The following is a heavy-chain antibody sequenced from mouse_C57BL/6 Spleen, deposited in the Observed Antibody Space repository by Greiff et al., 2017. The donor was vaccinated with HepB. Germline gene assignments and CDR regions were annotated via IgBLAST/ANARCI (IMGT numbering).Heavy chain of an antibody. CDR3: APYDYDLAWFAY. CDR2: IYPGDGDT. V-gene: IGHV1-82*01. J-gene: IGHJ3*01. CDR1: GYAFSSSW. D-gene: IGHD2-4*01. Sequence: QVQLKQSGPELVKPGASVKISCKASGYAFSSSWMNWVKQSPGKGLEWIGRIYPGDGDTNYNGKFKGKATLTADKSSSTAYMQLSSLTSEDSAVYFCAPYDYDLAWFAYWGQGTLVTVSA.